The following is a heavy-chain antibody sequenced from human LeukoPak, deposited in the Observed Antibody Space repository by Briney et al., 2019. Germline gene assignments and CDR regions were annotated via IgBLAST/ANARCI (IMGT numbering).Heavy chain of an antibody. CDR3: AFRSCSAGSCPPVYFDS. V-gene: IGHV4-39*01. Sequence: PSETLSLTCIVSGGSTSSSSHYWGWVRHPPGKGLEWIGSIYYGGSTYYNPSLKSRVSVSLDTSKNRFSVWLTSVTAADTAVYYSAFRSCSAGSCPPVYFDSWGQGILVTVSS. D-gene: IGHD2-15*01. J-gene: IGHJ4*02. CDR1: GGSTSSSSHY. CDR2: IYYGGST.